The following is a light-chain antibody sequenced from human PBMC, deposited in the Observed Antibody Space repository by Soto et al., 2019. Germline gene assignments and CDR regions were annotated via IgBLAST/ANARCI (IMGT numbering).Light chain of an antibody. Sequence: IQMTQSPSTLSASVGDRVTITCRASQIISSWLAWYQQKPGKAPKLLIYDATSLESGVPSRFSGSGSGTEFTLTISILQPDDFATYYCQQYNSYWTFGQGTKVDIK. CDR1: QIISSW. CDR3: QQYNSYWT. V-gene: IGKV1-5*01. J-gene: IGKJ1*01. CDR2: DAT.